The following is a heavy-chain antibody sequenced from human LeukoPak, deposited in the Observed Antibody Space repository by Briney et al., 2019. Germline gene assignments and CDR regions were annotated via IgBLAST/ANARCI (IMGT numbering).Heavy chain of an antibody. CDR1: GFTVNNNY. D-gene: IGHD5-12*01. J-gene: IGHJ4*02. V-gene: IGHV3-53*01. CDR3: AQARSSSGYGPLGVF. Sequence: PGGSLRLSCAASGFTVNNNYMSWVRQAPGKGLEWVSVIYSNGETYYADSVKGRFTMSRDNAKNTFYLQMNSLRAEDTAVYYCAQARSSSGYGPLGVFWGQGTLVIVSS. CDR2: IYSNGET.